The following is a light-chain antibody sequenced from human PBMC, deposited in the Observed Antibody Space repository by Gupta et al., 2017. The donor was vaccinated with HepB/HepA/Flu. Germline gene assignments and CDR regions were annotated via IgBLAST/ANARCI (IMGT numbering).Light chain of an antibody. CDR2: GAS. CDR1: QSVSSTY. CDR3: QQSGSSPCS. J-gene: IGKJ2*04. Sequence: ELVLTRSPGTLSLSPGERATLPCRASQSVSSTYLAWYQQKPGQAPRLLIYGASSRATGIPDRFSGSGSGRDFTLTISRLEPEDIAVYYCQQSGSSPCSFGQGTKLEIK. V-gene: IGKV3-20*01.